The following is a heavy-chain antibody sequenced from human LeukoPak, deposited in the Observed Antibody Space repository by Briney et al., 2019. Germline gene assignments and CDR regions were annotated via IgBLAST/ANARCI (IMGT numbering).Heavy chain of an antibody. CDR3: ARASNCSSTSCYTGVLWYYYYYMDV. CDR2: IIPIFGTT. D-gene: IGHD2-2*01. V-gene: IGHV1-69*05. CDR1: GGTFSDSA. J-gene: IGHJ6*03. Sequence: SVKVSCKASGGTFSDSAISWVRQAPGQGLEWMGGIIPIFGTTNYAQKFQGRVTITTDDSSSAVSMELSSLRSEDTAVYYCARASNCSSTSCYTGVLWYYYYYMDVWGKGSRSSSP.